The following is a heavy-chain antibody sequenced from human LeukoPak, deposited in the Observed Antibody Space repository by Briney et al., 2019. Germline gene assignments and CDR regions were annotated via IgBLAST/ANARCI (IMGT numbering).Heavy chain of an antibody. CDR2: INWNGGST. J-gene: IGHJ4*02. V-gene: IGHV3-20*04. Sequence: GSLRLSCAASGFTFEDYGMSWVRQAPGKGLEWVSGINWNGGSTGYADSVKGRFTISRDNAKNCLYLQMNSLRAEDTAFYYCARGGYGDYMGDCGQGTVVTVSS. CDR3: ARGGYGDYMGD. CDR1: GFTFEDYG. D-gene: IGHD4-17*01.